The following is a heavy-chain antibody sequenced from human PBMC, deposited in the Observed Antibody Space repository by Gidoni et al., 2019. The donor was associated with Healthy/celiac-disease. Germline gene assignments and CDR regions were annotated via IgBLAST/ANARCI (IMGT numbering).Heavy chain of an antibody. J-gene: IGHJ3*02. Sequence: QVQLVQSGAEVKKPGSSVKVSCTAPGATFSSYASSGVRQAPGQGLEWMGGIIPIVGTANYAQKFQGRVTITADESTSTAYMELSSLRSEDTAVYYCARGAINLAAFDIWGQGTMVTVSS. CDR3: ARGAINLAAFDI. V-gene: IGHV1-69*01. CDR2: IIPIVGTA. CDR1: GATFSSYA. D-gene: IGHD3-10*01.